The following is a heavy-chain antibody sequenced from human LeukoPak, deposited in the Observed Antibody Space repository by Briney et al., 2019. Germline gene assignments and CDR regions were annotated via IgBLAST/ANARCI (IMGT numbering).Heavy chain of an antibody. CDR2: ISGSGGST. D-gene: IGHD6-13*01. CDR3: AKEGYSSSWYSLYNWFDP. V-gene: IGHV3-23*01. CDR1: GFTFSSYA. Sequence: SGGSLRLSCAASGFTFSSYAMSWVRQAPGKGLEWVSAISGSGGSTYYADSVKGRFTISRDNSKNTLYLQMNSLRAEDTAVYYCAKEGYSSSWYSLYNWFDPWGQGTLVTVSS. J-gene: IGHJ5*02.